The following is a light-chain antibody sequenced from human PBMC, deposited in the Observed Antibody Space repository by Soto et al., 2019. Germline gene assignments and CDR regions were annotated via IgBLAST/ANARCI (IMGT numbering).Light chain of an antibody. J-gene: IGKJ1*01. V-gene: IGKV3-15*01. CDR2: VAS. CDR1: QSASNN. Sequence: EIVMTQSPATLSVYPGERATLSCRASQSASNNLAWYQQKPGQAPRLLIYVASTRATGIPARFSGSGSGTEVTLTISSLQSEDVAVYFCQKYNKWPLTFGQGTKVEI. CDR3: QKYNKWPLT.